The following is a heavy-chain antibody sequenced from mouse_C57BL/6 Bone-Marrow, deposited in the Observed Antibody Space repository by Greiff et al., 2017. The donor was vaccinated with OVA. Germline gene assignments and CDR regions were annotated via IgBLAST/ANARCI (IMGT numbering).Heavy chain of an antibody. CDR3: ERHGVVTETYAMDY. CDR1: EYEFPSHD. V-gene: IGHV5-2*01. Sequence: EVKLVESGGGLVQPGESLKLSCESNEYEFPSHDMSWVRKTPEKRLELVAAINSDGGSTYYPDTMERRFIISRDNTKKTLYLQMSSLRSEDTALYYCERHGVVTETYAMDYWGQGTSVTVSS. CDR2: INSDGGST. D-gene: IGHD2-5*01. J-gene: IGHJ4*01.